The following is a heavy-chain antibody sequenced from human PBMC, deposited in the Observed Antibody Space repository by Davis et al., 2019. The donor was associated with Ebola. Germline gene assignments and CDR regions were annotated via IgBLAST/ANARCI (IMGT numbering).Heavy chain of an antibody. D-gene: IGHD4-17*01. V-gene: IGHV1-18*04. CDR1: GYTFTSYY. Sequence: AASVKVSCKASGYTFTSYYMHWVRQAPGQGLEWMGWINPHNGNTNYAQNVQGRVIMTSDTATTTAYMEVGSLRSDDTAVYYCASGTTVTTGFDNWGRGTMVIVSS. CDR3: ASGTTVTTGFDN. J-gene: IGHJ3*02. CDR2: INPHNGNT.